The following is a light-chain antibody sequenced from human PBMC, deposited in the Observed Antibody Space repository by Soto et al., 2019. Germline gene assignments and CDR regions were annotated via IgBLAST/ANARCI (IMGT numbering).Light chain of an antibody. Sequence: QSVLTQPPSASGTPGQRVTISCSGSSSNIGSNTVNWYQHLPGTAPKLLIYTNTQRPSGVPDRFSASKSGTSASLAISGLQSEDEGDYYCAGWDDSLDGLVFGGGTQLTVL. CDR1: SSNIGSNT. CDR3: AGWDDSLDGLV. CDR2: TNT. V-gene: IGLV1-44*01. J-gene: IGLJ2*01.